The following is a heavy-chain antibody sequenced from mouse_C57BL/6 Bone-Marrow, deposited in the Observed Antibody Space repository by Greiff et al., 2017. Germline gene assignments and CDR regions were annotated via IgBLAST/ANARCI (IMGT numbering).Heavy chain of an antibody. CDR3: TTGGYYPDY. V-gene: IGHV14-4*01. D-gene: IGHD1-1*02. J-gene: IGHJ2*01. Sequence: EVQLQQSGAELVRPGASVKLSCTASGFNIKDDYMHWVKQRPEQGLEWIEWIDPENGDTEYASKFQGKATITADTSSNTAYLQLSSLTSEDTAVYYCTTGGYYPDYWGQGTTLTVSS. CDR2: IDPENGDT. CDR1: GFNIKDDY.